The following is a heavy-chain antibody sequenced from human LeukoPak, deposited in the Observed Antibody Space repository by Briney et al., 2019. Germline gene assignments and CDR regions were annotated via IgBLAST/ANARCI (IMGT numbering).Heavy chain of an antibody. CDR2: IYYSGST. CDR3: ARDYYDSSGYYDDAFDI. CDR1: GGSTSSYY. Sequence: SETLSLTCTVSGGSTSSYYWSWIRQPPGKGLEWIGYIYYSGSTNYNPSLKSRVTISVDTSKNQFSLKLSSVTAADTAVYYCARDYYDSSGYYDDAFDIWGQGTMVTVSS. D-gene: IGHD3-22*01. V-gene: IGHV4-59*01. J-gene: IGHJ3*02.